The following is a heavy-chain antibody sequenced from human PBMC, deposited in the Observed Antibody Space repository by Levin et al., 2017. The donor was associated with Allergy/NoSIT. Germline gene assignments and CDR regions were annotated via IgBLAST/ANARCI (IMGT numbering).Heavy chain of an antibody. Sequence: SVKVSCKASGGTFSSYAISWVRQAPGQGLEWMGGIIPIFGTANYAQKFQGRVTITADESTSTAYMELSSLRSEDTAVYYCARDLGLLWFRELIPRRGYYYYYMDVWGKGTTVTVSS. D-gene: IGHD3-10*01. CDR1: GGTFSSYA. V-gene: IGHV1-69*13. CDR3: ARDLGLLWFRELIPRRGYYYYYMDV. CDR2: IIPIFGTA. J-gene: IGHJ6*03.